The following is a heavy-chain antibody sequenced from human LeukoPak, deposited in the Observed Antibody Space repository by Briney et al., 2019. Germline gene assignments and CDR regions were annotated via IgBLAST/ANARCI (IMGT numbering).Heavy chain of an antibody. J-gene: IGHJ4*02. CDR3: ARESGYFDWLSPFDY. CDR2: IYTSGST. V-gene: IGHV4-61*02. Sequence: SETLSLTCAVSGGSISSGHYSWNWIRQPAGKGLEWIGRIYTSGSTNYNPSLKSRVTMSVDTSKNQFSLKLSSVTAADTAVYYCARESGYFDWLSPFDYWGQGTLVTVSS. D-gene: IGHD3-9*01. CDR1: GGSISSGHYS.